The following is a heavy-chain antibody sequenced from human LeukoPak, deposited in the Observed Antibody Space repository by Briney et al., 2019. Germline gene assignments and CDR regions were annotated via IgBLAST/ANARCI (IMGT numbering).Heavy chain of an antibody. CDR2: VNPRGGST. CDR3: ARDASITMIPNLGFDF. J-gene: IGHJ4*02. Sequence: GASVKVSCKASEYTFSNYYIHWVRQAPGQGLEWMGIVNPRGGSTVYAQKLQARVTLIRDTSTTTVHMELSSLRSEDTAIYYCARDASITMIPNLGFDFWGQGTLVTVSS. V-gene: IGHV1-46*01. CDR1: EYTFSNYY. D-gene: IGHD3-22*01.